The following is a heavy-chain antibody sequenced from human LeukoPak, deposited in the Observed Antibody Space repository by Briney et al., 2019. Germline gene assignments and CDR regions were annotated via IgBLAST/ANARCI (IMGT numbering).Heavy chain of an antibody. CDR3: ARVIPTAMAPGGFDY. V-gene: IGHV4-4*07. J-gene: IGHJ4*02. CDR2: IYTSGST. D-gene: IGHD5-18*01. Sequence: SETLSLTCTVSGVSITSYYWSWLRQPAGKGLEWIGRIYTSGSTNYNPSLKSRATMSADTSKNQFSLKLSSVTAADTAVYYCARVIPTAMAPGGFDYWGQGTLVTVSS. CDR1: GVSITSYY.